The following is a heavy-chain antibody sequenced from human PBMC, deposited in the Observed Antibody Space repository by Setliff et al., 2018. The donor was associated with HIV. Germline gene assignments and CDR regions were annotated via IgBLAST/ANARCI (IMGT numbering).Heavy chain of an antibody. CDR2: IRYDGSNK. Sequence: GGSLRLSCTASRFSFKTYGMHWVRQAPGKGLEWVAFIRYDGSNKYHADSVKGRFTISRDNSKYTLYLQMNSLRPEDTALYYCAKSPNRYSPLDWFDPWGQGTLVTVSS. V-gene: IGHV3-30*02. J-gene: IGHJ5*02. D-gene: IGHD5-18*01. CDR3: AKSPNRYSPLDWFDP. CDR1: RFSFKTYG.